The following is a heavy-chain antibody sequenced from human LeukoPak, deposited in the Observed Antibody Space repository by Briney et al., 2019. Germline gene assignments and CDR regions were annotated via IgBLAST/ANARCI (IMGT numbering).Heavy chain of an antibody. Sequence: PGGSLRLSCAASGFTFSSYIMHWARQAPGKGLEWVSLISWDGDTTYYADSVKGRFTISRDNSKNSQYLQMNSLRIEDTALYFCAKGRGLIGGAFDIWGQGTMVTVSS. CDR2: ISWDGDTT. CDR1: GFTFSSYI. D-gene: IGHD3-22*01. CDR3: AKGRGLIGGAFDI. J-gene: IGHJ3*02. V-gene: IGHV3-43*01.